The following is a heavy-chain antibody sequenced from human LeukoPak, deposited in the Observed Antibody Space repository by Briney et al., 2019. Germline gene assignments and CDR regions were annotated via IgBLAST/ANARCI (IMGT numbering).Heavy chain of an antibody. CDR3: ARTDLGGGATTSSIYYYYYGMDV. J-gene: IGHJ6*02. V-gene: IGHV1-3*01. CDR1: GYTFTSYA. D-gene: IGHD1-26*01. Sequence: GASVTVSCKASGYTFTSYAMHWVRQAPGQRLEWMGWINAGNGNTKYSQKFQGRVTITRDTSASTAYMELSSLRSEDTAVYYCARTDLGGGATTSSIYYYYYGMDVWGQGTTVTVSS. CDR2: INAGNGNT.